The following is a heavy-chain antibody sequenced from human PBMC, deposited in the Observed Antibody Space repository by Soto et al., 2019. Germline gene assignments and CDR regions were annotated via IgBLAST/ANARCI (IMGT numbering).Heavy chain of an antibody. CDR1: GFTFSSYW. CDR3: ATRPGNYYDSSGPFDY. CDR2: IKQDGSEK. D-gene: IGHD3-22*01. Sequence: EVQLVESGGGLVQPGGSLRLSCAASGFTFSSYWMSWVRQAPGKGLEWVANIKQDGSEKYYVDSVKGRFTISRDNAKNSLYLQMNSLRADDTAVYYCATRPGNYYDSSGPFDYWGQGTLVTVSS. V-gene: IGHV3-7*01. J-gene: IGHJ4*01.